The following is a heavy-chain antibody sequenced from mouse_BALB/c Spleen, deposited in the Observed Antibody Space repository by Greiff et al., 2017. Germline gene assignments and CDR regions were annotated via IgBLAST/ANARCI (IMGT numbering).Heavy chain of an antibody. J-gene: IGHJ2*01. CDR1: GYSITSDYA. V-gene: IGHV3-2*02. Sequence: EVKLQESGPGLVKPSQSLSLTCTVTGYSITSDYAWNWIRQFPGNKLEWMGYISYSGSTSYNPSLKSRISITRDTSKNQFFLQLNSVTTEDTATYYCARGDFWGQGTTLTVSS. CDR3: ARGDF. CDR2: ISYSGST.